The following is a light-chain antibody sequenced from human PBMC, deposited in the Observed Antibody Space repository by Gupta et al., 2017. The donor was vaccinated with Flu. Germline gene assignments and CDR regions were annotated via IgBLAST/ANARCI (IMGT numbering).Light chain of an antibody. V-gene: IGLV2-14*01. J-gene: IGLJ1*01. CDR2: EVS. CDR3: TSYRSSSALYV. Sequence: QSALTQPASVSGSPGQSITISCTGTSSDVGGYNNVSWYQQHPGKAPKLMIYEVSNRPSGVSNRFSGSKSGNTASLAISGLQAEDEADYYCTSYRSSSALYVFGAGTKVTVL. CDR1: SSDVGGYNN.